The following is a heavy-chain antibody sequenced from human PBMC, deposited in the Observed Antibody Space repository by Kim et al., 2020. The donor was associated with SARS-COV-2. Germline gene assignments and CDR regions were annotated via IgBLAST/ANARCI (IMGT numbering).Heavy chain of an antibody. D-gene: IGHD2-2*01. V-gene: IGHV4-59*08. CDR2: IYYSGST. Sequence: SETLSLTCTVSGGSISSYYWSWIRQPPGKGLEWIGYIYYSGSTNYNPSLKSRVTISVDTSKNQFSLKLSSVTAADTAVYYCARLFGSWCSSTSCYPDYWGQGTLVTVSS. CDR3: ARLFGSWCSSTSCYPDY. J-gene: IGHJ4*02. CDR1: GGSISSYY.